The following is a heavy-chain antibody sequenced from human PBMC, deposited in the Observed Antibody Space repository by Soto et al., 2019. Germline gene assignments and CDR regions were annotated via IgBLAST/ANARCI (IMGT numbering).Heavy chain of an antibody. D-gene: IGHD3-10*01. Sequence: PSVKVSCKASGYTYTRYAMHWVRQAPGQRLEWMGWINAGNGNTKYSQKFQGRVTITRDTSASTAYMELSSLRSEDTAVYYCARVPTRAMVRGHYDGYYFDYWGQGTLVTVSS. CDR2: INAGNGNT. J-gene: IGHJ4*02. CDR3: ARVPTRAMVRGHYDGYYFDY. CDR1: GYTYTRYA. V-gene: IGHV1-3*01.